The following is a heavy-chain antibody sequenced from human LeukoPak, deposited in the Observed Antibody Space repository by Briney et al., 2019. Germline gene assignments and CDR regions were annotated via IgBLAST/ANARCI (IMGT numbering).Heavy chain of an antibody. CDR2: TRYDGSNK. CDR3: AKDQRTYIAVANDAFDI. J-gene: IGHJ3*02. CDR1: GFIFSSYG. V-gene: IGHV3-30*02. Sequence: QAGGSLRLSCAASGFIFSSYGMHWVRQAPGKGLEWVAFTRYDGSNKYYADSVKGRFTISRDNSKNTLYLQMNSLRAEDTAVYHCAKDQRTYIAVANDAFDIWGQGTMVTVSS. D-gene: IGHD6-19*01.